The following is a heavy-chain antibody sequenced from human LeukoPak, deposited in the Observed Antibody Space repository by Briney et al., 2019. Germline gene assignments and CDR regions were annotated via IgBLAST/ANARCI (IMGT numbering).Heavy chain of an antibody. Sequence: PSETLSLTCTVSGGSISSYYWSWIRQPPGKGLEWIGYIYYSGSTNYNPSLKSRVTISVDTSKNQFSLKLSSVTAADTAVYYCARESSDHCTSGVCYTTQWDYWGQGTLVTVSS. CDR1: GGSISSYY. V-gene: IGHV4-59*01. D-gene: IGHD2-8*01. CDR3: ARESSDHCTSGVCYTTQWDY. CDR2: IYYSGST. J-gene: IGHJ4*02.